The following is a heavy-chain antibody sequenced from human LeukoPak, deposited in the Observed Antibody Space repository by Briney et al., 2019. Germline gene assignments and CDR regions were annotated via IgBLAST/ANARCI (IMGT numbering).Heavy chain of an antibody. CDR3: ARESNYYDSTDV. D-gene: IGHD3-22*01. V-gene: IGHV3-53*01. J-gene: IGHJ6*04. CDR1: GFTVSSNY. CDR2: IYSGGST. Sequence: GGSLRLSCAASGFTVSSNYMSWVRQAPGKGLEWVSVIYSGGSTYYADSVKGRFTISRDNSKNTLYLQVNSLRAEDTAVYYCARESNYYDSTDVWGKGTTVTVSS.